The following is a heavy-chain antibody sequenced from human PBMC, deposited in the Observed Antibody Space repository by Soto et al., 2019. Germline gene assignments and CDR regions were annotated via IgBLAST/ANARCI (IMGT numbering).Heavy chain of an antibody. J-gene: IGHJ3*02. Sequence: SETLSLTCAVYGWSFSGYYWSWIRQPPGKGLEWIGEINHSGSTNYNPSLKSRVTISVDTSKNQFSLKLSSVTAADTAVYYCASGGGGYSSGWCLPGDAFDIWGQGTMVTVSS. CDR3: ASGGGGYSSGWCLPGDAFDI. CDR1: GWSFSGYY. D-gene: IGHD6-19*01. V-gene: IGHV4-34*01. CDR2: INHSGST.